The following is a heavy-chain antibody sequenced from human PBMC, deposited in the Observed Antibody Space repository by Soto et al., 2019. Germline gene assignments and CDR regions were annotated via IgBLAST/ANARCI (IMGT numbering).Heavy chain of an antibody. CDR3: AKMESSGWYQPPYGMDV. CDR2: ISGSGGST. Sequence: GGSLRLSCAASGFTFSSYAMSWVRQAPGKGLEWVSAISGSGGSTYYADSVKGRFTISRDNSKNTLYLQMNSLRAEDTAVYYCAKMESSGWYQPPYGMDVWGQGTTVTVSS. J-gene: IGHJ6*02. D-gene: IGHD6-19*01. V-gene: IGHV3-23*01. CDR1: GFTFSSYA.